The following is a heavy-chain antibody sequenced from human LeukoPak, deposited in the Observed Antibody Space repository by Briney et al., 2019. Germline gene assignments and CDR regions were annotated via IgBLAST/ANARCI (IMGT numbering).Heavy chain of an antibody. J-gene: IGHJ4*02. CDR2: INHRGST. Sequence: SETLSLTCAVYGGSFSGYYWSWIRQPPGKGLEWIGEINHRGSTNYNPSLKSRVTISVDTSKNQFSLKLSSVTAADTAVYYCARVGRITMVRGVLYYFDYWGQGTLVTVSS. CDR3: ARVGRITMVRGVLYYFDY. V-gene: IGHV4-34*01. CDR1: GGSFSGYY. D-gene: IGHD3-10*01.